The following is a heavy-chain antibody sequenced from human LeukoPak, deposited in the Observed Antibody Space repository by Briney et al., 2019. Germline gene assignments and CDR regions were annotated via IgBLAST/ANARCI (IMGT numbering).Heavy chain of an antibody. CDR3: ARDLRFSEWFDY. CDR2: ISGSGGST. V-gene: IGHV3-23*01. J-gene: IGHJ4*02. Sequence: PGGSLRLSCAASGFTFSSYAMSWVRQAPGKGLEWVSAISGSGGSTYYADSVKGRFTISRDNAKNSLYLQMNSLRAEDTAVYYCARDLRFSEWFDYWGQGTLVTVSS. CDR1: GFTFSSYA. D-gene: IGHD3-3*01.